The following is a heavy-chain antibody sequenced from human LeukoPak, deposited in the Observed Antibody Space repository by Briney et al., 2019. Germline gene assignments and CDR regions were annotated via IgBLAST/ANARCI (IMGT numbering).Heavy chain of an antibody. CDR1: GFTFSXXS. J-gene: IGHJ3*02. D-gene: IGHD2-2*02. Sequence: GGSXRLSCAASGFTFSXXSXXXVRQXPGKXLXXXXXXXXXSXYXYXXDSVKGRXXXXXXNAKNSLYLQMNSLRAEDTAVYYXARSSPHCSSTSCYNDAFDIWGQGTMVTVSS. CDR3: ARSSPHCSSTSCYNDAFDI. V-gene: IGHV3-21*01. CDR2: XXXXSXYX.